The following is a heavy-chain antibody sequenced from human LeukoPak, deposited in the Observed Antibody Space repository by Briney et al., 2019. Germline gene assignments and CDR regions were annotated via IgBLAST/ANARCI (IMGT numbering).Heavy chain of an antibody. J-gene: IGHJ6*02. D-gene: IGHD2-15*01. CDR1: GLTFSSYW. Sequence: PGGSLRLSCAASGLTFSSYWMSWVRQAPGKGLECVANIKQDGSEKYYVDSVKGRFTISRDNAKNSLYLQMNSLRAEDTAVYYCARAAQDLHYYYGMDVWGQGTTVTVSS. CDR3: ARAAQDLHYYYGMDV. CDR2: IKQDGSEK. V-gene: IGHV3-7*03.